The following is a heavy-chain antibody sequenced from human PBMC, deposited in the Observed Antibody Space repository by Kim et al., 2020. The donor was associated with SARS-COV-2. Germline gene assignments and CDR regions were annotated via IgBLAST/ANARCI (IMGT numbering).Heavy chain of an antibody. J-gene: IGHJ6*03. CDR2: ISYDGSNK. D-gene: IGHD3-3*01. V-gene: IGHV3-30*18. CDR1: GFTFSSYG. CDR3: AKDGLRYYDFWSGYSEYYYYMDV. Sequence: GGSLRLSCAASGFTFSSYGMHWVRQAPGKGLEWVAVISYDGSNKYYADSVKGRFTISRDNSKNTLYLQMNSLRAEDTAVYYCAKDGLRYYDFWSGYSEYYYYMDVWGKGTTVTVSS.